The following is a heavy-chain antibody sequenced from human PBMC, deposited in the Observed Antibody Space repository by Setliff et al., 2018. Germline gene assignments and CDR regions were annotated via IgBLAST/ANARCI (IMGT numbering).Heavy chain of an antibody. Sequence: ASVKVSCKASGYTFTSYGVHWVRQAPGQRLEWMGWINAANGNTKYSQKFQGRVAMTTDTSTGTAYMELSGLTSADTAIYYCIVNMVRPVTGLDSWGPGTLVTVSS. CDR2: INAANGNT. J-gene: IGHJ4*02. CDR3: IVNMVRPVTGLDS. D-gene: IGHD2-15*01. CDR1: GYTFTSYG. V-gene: IGHV1-3*01.